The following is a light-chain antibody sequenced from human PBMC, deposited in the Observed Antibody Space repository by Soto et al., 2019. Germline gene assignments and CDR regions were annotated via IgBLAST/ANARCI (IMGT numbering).Light chain of an antibody. V-gene: IGKV2-30*01. CDR2: KVS. CDR3: MQDTHWPHT. J-gene: IGKJ2*01. Sequence: DVVMTQSPLSLPVTLGQPASISCRSSQSLVYSDGNTYLNWFQQRPGQSPRRLIYKVSNRDSGVPDRFSGRGSGTDFTLKISRVEAEDVGVYYCMQDTHWPHTFGQGTKLEIK. CDR1: QSLVYSDGNTY.